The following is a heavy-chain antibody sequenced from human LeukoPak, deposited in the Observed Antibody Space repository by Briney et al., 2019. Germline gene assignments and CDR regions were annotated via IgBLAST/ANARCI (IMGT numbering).Heavy chain of an antibody. J-gene: IGHJ4*02. V-gene: IGHV3-66*01. CDR1: GFTFSTYW. CDR2: IYSGDIT. Sequence: GGSLRLSCEGSGFTFSTYWMTWVRQAPGKGLEWVSVIYSGDITYYADPVKGRFTISRDNPKNTLYLQMNSLRAEDTAVYYCARGATTTVTTDYWGQGTLVTVSS. D-gene: IGHD4-17*01. CDR3: ARGATTTVTTDY.